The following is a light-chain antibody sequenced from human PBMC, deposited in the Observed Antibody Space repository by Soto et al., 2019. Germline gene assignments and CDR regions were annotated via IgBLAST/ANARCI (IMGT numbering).Light chain of an antibody. J-gene: IGLJ3*02. CDR1: NSNIGGNS. CDR2: NNS. V-gene: IGLV1-44*01. CDR3: ASWDDSLNGHWV. Sequence: QSVLTQAPSASGTPGQRVTISCSGSNSNIGGNSVSWNHHLPGTAPKLLIFNNSQRPSGVPDRFSGSKSGTSASLAISGLQSEDEADYYCASWDDSLNGHWVFGGGTKLTVL.